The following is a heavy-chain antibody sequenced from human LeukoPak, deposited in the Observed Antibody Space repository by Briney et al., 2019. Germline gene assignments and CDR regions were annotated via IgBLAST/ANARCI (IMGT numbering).Heavy chain of an antibody. Sequence: GGSLRLSCAASGFTVSSNYMSWVRQAPGKGLEWVSVIYSGGSTYYADSVKGRFTISRDNSKNTLYLQMNSLRAEDTAVYYCATGFVVTQDAYFDYWGQGTLVTVSS. CDR3: ATGFVVTQDAYFDY. CDR1: GFTVSSNY. V-gene: IGHV3-66*01. CDR2: IYSGGST. D-gene: IGHD4-23*01. J-gene: IGHJ4*02.